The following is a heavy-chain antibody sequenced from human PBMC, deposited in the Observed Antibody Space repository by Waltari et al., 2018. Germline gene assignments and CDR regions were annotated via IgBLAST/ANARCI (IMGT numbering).Heavy chain of an antibody. CDR1: GGSSSGYY. D-gene: IGHD2-15*01. J-gene: IGHJ4*02. CDR3: ARTNCSGGSCYPY. V-gene: IGHV4-34*01. CDR2: INHSGST. Sequence: QVQLQQWGAGLLKPSETLSLTCAVYGGSSSGYYWSLIRQPPGKGLEWIGEINHSGSTNYNPSLKSRVTISVDTSKNQFSLKLSSVTAADTAVYYCARTNCSGGSCYPYWGQGTLVTVSS.